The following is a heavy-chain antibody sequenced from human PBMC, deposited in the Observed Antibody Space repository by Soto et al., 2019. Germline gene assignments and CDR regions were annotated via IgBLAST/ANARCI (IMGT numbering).Heavy chain of an antibody. D-gene: IGHD3-22*01. CDR3: ARGRNYHFDSSYNWFDP. CDR1: GGSITSGGNF. V-gene: IGHV4-31*03. J-gene: IGHJ5*02. Sequence: QVQLQESGPGLVKPSQTLSLTCTVSGGSITSGGNFWSWIRQHPEKGLEWIGYIYYSGSTHYTPSLKSRVIISVDASKNQFSLKLSSVTAAETAVYHCARGRNYHFDSSYNWFDPWGQGTLVTVSS. CDR2: IYYSGST.